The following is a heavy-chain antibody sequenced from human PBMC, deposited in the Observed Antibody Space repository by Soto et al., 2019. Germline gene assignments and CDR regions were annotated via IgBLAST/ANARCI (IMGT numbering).Heavy chain of an antibody. Sequence: PGGSLRLSCAASGFNFSSYGMHWVRQAPGKGLEWVAVISYDGSDKYYADSVRGRFIISRDNSRNTLYLQLNILGAEDTAVYYCAKDPADCSRGDCYYYCPCWGQGGMV. CDR1: GFNFSSYG. V-gene: IGHV3-30*18. CDR2: ISYDGSDK. J-gene: IGHJ4*01. CDR3: AKDPADCSRGDCYYYCPC. D-gene: IGHD2-21*01.